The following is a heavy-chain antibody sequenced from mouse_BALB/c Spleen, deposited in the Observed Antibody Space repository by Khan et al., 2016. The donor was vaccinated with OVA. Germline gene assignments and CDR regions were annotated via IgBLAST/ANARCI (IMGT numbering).Heavy chain of an antibody. D-gene: IGHD4-1*01. CDR2: ISSGGDYT. Sequence: EVELVESGGDLVKPGGSLKLSCAASGFTFSSYSMSWVRQTPEKRLEWVASISSGGDYTYYPDIVKGRFTISRDNAKNTLYLEMSSLKSEDTAMYYCAGHLSGSFAYWGQGTLVTVSA. CDR1: GFTFSSYS. J-gene: IGHJ3*01. CDR3: AGHLSGSFAY. V-gene: IGHV5-6*01.